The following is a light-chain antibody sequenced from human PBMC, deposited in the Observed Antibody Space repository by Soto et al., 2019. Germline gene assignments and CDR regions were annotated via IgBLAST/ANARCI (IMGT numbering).Light chain of an antibody. V-gene: IGKV3-11*01. CDR3: QQRSNWQLT. Sequence: EIVLTQSPATLSLSPGERATLSCRASQSVSSYLAWYQQKPGQAPMLLIYDASNRATGIPARFSGSGSGTDFTLTISSLEPEDCAVYYCQQRSNWQLTFGGGTKVEIK. CDR1: QSVSSY. J-gene: IGKJ4*01. CDR2: DAS.